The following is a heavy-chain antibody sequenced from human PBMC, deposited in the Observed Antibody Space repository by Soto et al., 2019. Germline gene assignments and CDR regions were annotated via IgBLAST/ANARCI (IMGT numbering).Heavy chain of an antibody. Sequence: QVQLQQWGAGLLKPSETLSLTCAVYGGSFSGYYWSWIRQPPGKGLEWIGEINHSGSTNYNPSLKSRVTISVDTSKNQCSLKLSSVTAADTAVYYCARGRGLLWFGELRGRDYWGQGTLVTVSS. CDR3: ARGRGLLWFGELRGRDY. V-gene: IGHV4-34*01. CDR2: INHSGST. D-gene: IGHD3-10*01. J-gene: IGHJ4*02. CDR1: GGSFSGYY.